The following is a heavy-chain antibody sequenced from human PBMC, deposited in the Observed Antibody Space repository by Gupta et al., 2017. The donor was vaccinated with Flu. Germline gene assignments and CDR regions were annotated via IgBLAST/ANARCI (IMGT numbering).Heavy chain of an antibody. Sequence: QVHLSQWGPGLLKPSQTLSLTCGVHGGSLIDSHWTWIRQSPGKGLEWLGEIDRGGSPNYNPSLRGRVTIFADKPRKQVSLRVDSMTAADTGVYYCARGASGGNVFDTWGQGTLVSVSS. CDR2: IDRGGSP. CDR3: ARGASGGNVFDT. J-gene: IGHJ4*02. V-gene: IGHV4-34*01. D-gene: IGHD4-23*01. CDR1: GGSLIDSH.